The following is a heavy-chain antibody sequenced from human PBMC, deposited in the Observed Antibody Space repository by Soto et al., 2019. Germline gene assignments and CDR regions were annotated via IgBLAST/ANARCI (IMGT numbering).Heavy chain of an antibody. V-gene: IGHV4-31*03. Sequence: SETRSLTCTVSGGSISSGGYYWTWIRQHPGKGLEWIGYIYYSGSTYYNPSLKSRVTISVDTSKNQFSLKLSSVTAADTAVYYCARELPHTYYDFWSGYSNWFDPWGQGTLVTVSS. D-gene: IGHD3-3*01. CDR2: IYYSGST. J-gene: IGHJ5*02. CDR1: GGSISSGGYY. CDR3: ARELPHTYYDFWSGYSNWFDP.